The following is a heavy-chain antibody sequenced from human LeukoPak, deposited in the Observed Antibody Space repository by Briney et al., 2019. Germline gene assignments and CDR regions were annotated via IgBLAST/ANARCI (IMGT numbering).Heavy chain of an antibody. V-gene: IGHV3-11*06. J-gene: IGHJ4*02. D-gene: IGHD6-13*01. CDR3: ARTLTAAGHFDY. CDR1: GFTFSDYY. Sequence: GGSLRLSGAASGFTFSDYYMGWIRQAPGKGLEWVPYISSSSGFTNYADSVKGRFTISRDNAKNSLYLQMNSLRAEDTAVYHCARTLTAAGHFDYWGQGTLVTVSS. CDR2: ISSSSGFT.